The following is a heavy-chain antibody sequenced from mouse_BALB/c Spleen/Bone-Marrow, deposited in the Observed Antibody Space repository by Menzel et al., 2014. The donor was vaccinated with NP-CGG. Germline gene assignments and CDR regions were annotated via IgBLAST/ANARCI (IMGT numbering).Heavy chain of an antibody. Sequence: EVQLQQSGAELVKPGASVKLSCTASGFNIKDTYMHWVKQRPEQGLEWIGGIDPANGNTKYDPKFQGKATITADTSSNTAYLQLSSLTSEDTAVYYCARERDYDYAYAMDYWGQGTSVTVSS. CDR1: GFNIKDTY. D-gene: IGHD2-4*01. CDR2: IDPANGNT. V-gene: IGHV14-3*02. CDR3: ARERDYDYAYAMDY. J-gene: IGHJ4*01.